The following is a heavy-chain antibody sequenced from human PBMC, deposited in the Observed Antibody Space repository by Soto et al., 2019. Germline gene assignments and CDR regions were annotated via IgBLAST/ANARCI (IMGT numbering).Heavy chain of an antibody. Sequence: GGSLRLSCVASGFNFDNYGMSWVRQAPGEGLEWVSAIKNDGTSTYYAASVEDRFTISRDNSKNTLYLQLNSLRAEDTAVYYCAPLGLMTFSHKHYFNHCRRGPLVTVSS. CDR3: APLGLMTFSHKHYFNH. V-gene: IGHV3-23*01. J-gene: IGHJ4*02. D-gene: IGHD3-9*01. CDR2: IKNDGTST. CDR1: GFNFDNYG.